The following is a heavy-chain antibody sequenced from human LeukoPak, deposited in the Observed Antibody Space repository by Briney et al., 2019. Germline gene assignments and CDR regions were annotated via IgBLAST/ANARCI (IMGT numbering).Heavy chain of an antibody. CDR1: GGSISSYY. J-gene: IGHJ6*03. V-gene: IGHV4-4*07. D-gene: IGHD2-8*02. CDR3: ARHAGAGYYYYHMDV. CDR2: IYTSGST. Sequence: SETLSLTCTVSGGSISSYYWSWLRQPAGKGLEWIGRIYTSGSTNYNPSLKSRVTMSVDTSKNQFSLKLSSVTAADTAIYYCARHAGAGYYYYHMDVWGKGTTVTVSS.